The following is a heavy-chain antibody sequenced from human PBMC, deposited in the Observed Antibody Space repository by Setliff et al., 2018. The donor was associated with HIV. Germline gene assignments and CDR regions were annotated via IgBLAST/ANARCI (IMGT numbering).Heavy chain of an antibody. Sequence: SETLSLTCTVSGGSISSNNYYWGWIRQPPGKGLEWIGSIYYSGSTYYNPSLKSRVTISVDTSKNHFSLKLRSVTAADTAMYYCARHRVRDSWRGLGGTFDYRGQGTQVTVSS. CDR3: ARHRVRDSWRGLGGTFDY. D-gene: IGHD3-3*01. V-gene: IGHV4-39*01. J-gene: IGHJ4*02. CDR1: GGSISSNNYY. CDR2: IYYSGST.